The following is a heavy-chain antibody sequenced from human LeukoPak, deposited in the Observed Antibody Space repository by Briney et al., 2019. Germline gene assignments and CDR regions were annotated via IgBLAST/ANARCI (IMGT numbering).Heavy chain of an antibody. V-gene: IGHV4-59*01. CDR1: GGSISSYH. J-gene: IGHJ4*02. Sequence: SETLSLTCTVSGGSISSYHWSWIRQPPGKGLEWMGYFYNTGSTNYNPSLKSRVNLSVDTSKSQSSLKLSSVTAADTAVYYCARLRMHTRANSYAFDYWGQGTLVTVSS. D-gene: IGHD2-2*02. CDR2: FYNTGST. CDR3: ARLRMHTRANSYAFDY.